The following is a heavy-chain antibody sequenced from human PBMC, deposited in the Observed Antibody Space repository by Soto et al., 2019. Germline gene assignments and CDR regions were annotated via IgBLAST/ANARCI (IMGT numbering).Heavy chain of an antibody. CDR3: ATGPPGIEVSVGWFDP. Sequence: QAQLVQSGAEVKKPGASVKVSCKASGYTFTSYYMHWVRQAPGQGLEWMGMINPSGGSTTYAQKLQGRVTMTRDTSTTRVYMELSSLRFEGAAVYYCATGPPGIEVSVGWFDPWGQGTLVTVSS. V-gene: IGHV1-46*01. J-gene: IGHJ5*02. CDR1: GYTFTSYY. D-gene: IGHD6-19*01. CDR2: INPSGGST.